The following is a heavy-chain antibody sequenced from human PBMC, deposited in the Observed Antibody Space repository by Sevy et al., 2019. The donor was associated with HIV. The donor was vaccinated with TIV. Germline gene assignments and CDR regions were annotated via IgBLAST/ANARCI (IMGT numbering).Heavy chain of an antibody. V-gene: IGHV3-48*03. D-gene: IGHD4-4*01. CDR1: GFIFSSYE. J-gene: IGHJ4*02. Sequence: GGSLRLSCAASGFIFSSYEMNWVHQAPGKGLEWISYISNSGSALYYSDSVKGRFTNSRDNAKNSLYLQMNSLRAEDTAVYYCARDLPPSATTVAHFDNWGQGTLVTVSS. CDR2: ISNSGSAL. CDR3: ARDLPPSATTVAHFDN.